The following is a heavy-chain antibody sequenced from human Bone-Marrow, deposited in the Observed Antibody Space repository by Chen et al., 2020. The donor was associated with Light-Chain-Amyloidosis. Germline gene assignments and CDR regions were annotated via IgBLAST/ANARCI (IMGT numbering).Heavy chain of an antibody. J-gene: IGHJ4*01. CDR3: ASGRRTVTTQDFDY. CDR2: INPDGGST. CDR1: GYTFTNHY. D-gene: IGHD4-17*01. V-gene: IGHV1-46*01. Sequence: VKVSCKASGYTFTNHYIHWVRQAPGQGREWMGIINPDGGSTSYAQKFQGRVTMTRETSATSVYMELSSLRSDDTAVYYCASGRRTVTTQDFDYCDHGALVTVSS.